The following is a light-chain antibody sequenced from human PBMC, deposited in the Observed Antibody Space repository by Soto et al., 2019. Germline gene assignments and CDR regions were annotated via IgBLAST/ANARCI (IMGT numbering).Light chain of an antibody. CDR3: SAKTGSSSRFV. CDR2: EVS. J-gene: IGLJ1*01. V-gene: IGLV2-14*01. CDR1: TMDVGACNY. Sequence: QSVLTQLASVSVSPGQSTTISWTGSTMDVGACNYVSWYKHQPGQAPQLMIYEVSNRPSGFANRFSGSKSGYTASLTISGLQADDVCFYYGSAKTGSSSRFVFETRPMVTVL.